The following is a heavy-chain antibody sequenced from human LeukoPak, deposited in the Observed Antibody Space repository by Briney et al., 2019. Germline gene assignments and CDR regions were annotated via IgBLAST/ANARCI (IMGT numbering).Heavy chain of an antibody. CDR2: INHSGST. CDR3: ARTGGSGSKFDY. V-gene: IGHV4-34*01. CDR1: GGSFSGYY. D-gene: IGHD3-10*01. J-gene: IGHJ4*02. Sequence: SETLSLTCAVYGGSFSGYYWSWIRQPPRKGLEWIGEINHSGSTNYNPSLKSRVTISVDTSKNQFSLKLSSVTAADTAVYYCARTGGSGSKFDYWGQGTLVTVSS.